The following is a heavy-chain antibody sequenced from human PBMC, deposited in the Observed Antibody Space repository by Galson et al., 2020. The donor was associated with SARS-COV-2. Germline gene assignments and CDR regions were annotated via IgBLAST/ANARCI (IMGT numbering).Heavy chain of an antibody. V-gene: IGHV3-21*06. Sequence: NSGGSLRLSCAASGFTFSSYSMNWVRQAPGKGLEWVSSISGTSTNMYYADSVKGRFTISRDNAKNSLYLQMNSLGTEDTAVYYCTRERGYSYGYSDYWGQGTLVTVSS. J-gene: IGHJ4*02. CDR2: ISGTSTNM. D-gene: IGHD5-18*01. CDR1: GFTFSSYS. CDR3: TRERGYSYGYSDY.